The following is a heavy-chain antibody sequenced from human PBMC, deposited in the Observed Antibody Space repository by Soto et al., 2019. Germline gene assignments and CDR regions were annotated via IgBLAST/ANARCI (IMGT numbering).Heavy chain of an antibody. V-gene: IGHV4-38-2*01. CDR2: IYHSGST. Sequence: LSLTCAVSGYSISSGYYWGWIRQPPGKGLEWIGSIYHSGSTYYNPSLKSRVTISVDTSKNQFSLKLSSVTAADTAVYYCASQVIVVVVAPTGPVGFDPWGQGTLVTVSS. J-gene: IGHJ5*02. CDR3: ASQVIVVVVAPTGPVGFDP. CDR1: GYSISSGYY. D-gene: IGHD2-15*01.